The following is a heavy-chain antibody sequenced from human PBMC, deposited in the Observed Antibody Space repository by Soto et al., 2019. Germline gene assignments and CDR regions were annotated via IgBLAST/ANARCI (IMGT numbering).Heavy chain of an antibody. J-gene: IGHJ4*02. Sequence: PSETLSLTCSVSGDSIGSGGHYWNWIRQHPEKGLEWIGYIYYSGSTHYNPSLRSRLRISLDTSKNQFFLRLTSVTAADTARYYCARDQALAQTVWGYWGQGIQGTVSS. V-gene: IGHV4-31*03. D-gene: IGHD3-16*01. CDR2: IYYSGST. CDR3: ARDQALAQTVWGY. CDR1: GDSIGSGGHY.